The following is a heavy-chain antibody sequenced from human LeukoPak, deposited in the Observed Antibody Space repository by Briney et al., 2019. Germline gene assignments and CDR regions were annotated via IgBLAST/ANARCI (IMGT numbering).Heavy chain of an antibody. Sequence: SETLSLACTVSGGSISSYYWSWIRQPPGKGLEWIGEINHSGSTNYNPSLKSRVTISVDTSKNQFSLKLSSVTAADTAVYYCARLGRLLWFGESAFDIWGQGTMVTVSS. CDR2: INHSGST. CDR3: ARLGRLLWFGESAFDI. D-gene: IGHD3-10*01. CDR1: GGSISSYY. V-gene: IGHV4-34*01. J-gene: IGHJ3*02.